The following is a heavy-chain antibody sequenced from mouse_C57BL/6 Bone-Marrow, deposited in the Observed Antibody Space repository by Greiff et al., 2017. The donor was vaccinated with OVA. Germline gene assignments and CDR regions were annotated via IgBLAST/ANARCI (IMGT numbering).Heavy chain of an antibody. CDR2: IHPNSGST. CDR3: AREGTDFHWYFDV. D-gene: IGHD2-13*01. CDR1: GYTFTSYW. Sequence: QVQLQQPGAELVKPGASVKLSCKASGYTFTSYWMHWVKQRPGQGLEWIGMIHPNSGSTNYNEKFKSKATLTVDKSSSTAYMQLSSLTSEDSAVYYCAREGTDFHWYFDVWGTGTTVTVSS. J-gene: IGHJ1*03. V-gene: IGHV1-64*01.